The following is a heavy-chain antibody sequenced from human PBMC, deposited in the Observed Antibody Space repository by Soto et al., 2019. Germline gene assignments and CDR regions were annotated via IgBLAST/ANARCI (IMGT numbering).Heavy chain of an antibody. CDR1: GYTLTELS. J-gene: IGHJ4*02. CDR2: FDPEDGET. CDR3: ATGWRDIKVTTSLDY. Sequence: ASVKVSCKVSGYTLTELSMHWVRQAPGKGLDWMGGFDPEDGETIYAQKFQGRVTMTEDTSTDTAYMELSSLRSEDTAVYYCATGWRDIKVTTSLDYWGQGTLVTVSS. D-gene: IGHD4-4*01. V-gene: IGHV1-24*01.